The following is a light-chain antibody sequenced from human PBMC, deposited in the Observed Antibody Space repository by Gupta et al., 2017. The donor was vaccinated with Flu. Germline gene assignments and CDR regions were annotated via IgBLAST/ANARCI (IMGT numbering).Light chain of an antibody. Sequence: SSDVGGYNYVSWYQQHPGKAPKLMIYDVSNRPSGFSNRFSGSKSGNTASLTISGLQAEDEADYYCSSYTSSSTVVFGGGTKLTVL. J-gene: IGLJ2*01. CDR3: SSYTSSSTVV. CDR2: DVS. V-gene: IGLV2-14*04. CDR1: SSDVGGYNY.